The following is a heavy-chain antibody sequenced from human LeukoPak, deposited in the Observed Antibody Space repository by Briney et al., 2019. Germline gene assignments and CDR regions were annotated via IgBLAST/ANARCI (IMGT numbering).Heavy chain of an antibody. V-gene: IGHV1-18*01. D-gene: IGHD4-23*01. CDR2: ISVYNGNT. CDR1: GYTSTSYG. J-gene: IGHJ4*02. CDR3: ARTYGGNFDY. Sequence: GASVKVSCKASGYTSTSYGISWMRQAPGQGLEWMGWISVYNGNTNYAQNLQGRVTMTTDTSTSTAYMQLRSLRSDDTAVYYCARTYGGNFDYWGQGTLVTVSS.